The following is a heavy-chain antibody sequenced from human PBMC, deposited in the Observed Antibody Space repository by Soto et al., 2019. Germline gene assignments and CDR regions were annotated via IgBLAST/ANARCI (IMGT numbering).Heavy chain of an antibody. CDR1: GFTFETSW. CDR3: VRERISS. D-gene: IGHD2-15*01. J-gene: IGHJ4*02. V-gene: IGHV3-7*01. Sequence: EVQLVESGGGLVQPGGSLRLSCAASGFTFETSWMTCVRQAPGKGLEWVANIKQDGSEKYYVDSVKGRFTISRDNAKNSLSLQMNSLRVEDTAVYFCVRERISSWGQGTLVTVSS. CDR2: IKQDGSEK.